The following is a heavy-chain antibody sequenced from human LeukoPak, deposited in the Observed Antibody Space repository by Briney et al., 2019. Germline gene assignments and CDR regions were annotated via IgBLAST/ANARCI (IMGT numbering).Heavy chain of an antibody. CDR1: GFTFSSYS. CDR2: ISSSSSYI. V-gene: IGHV3-21*01. Sequence: GGSLRLSCAASGFTFSSYSMNWVRQAPGKGLEWVSSISSSSSYIYYADSVKGRFTISRDNAKNSLYLQMNSLRAEDTAVYYCARSVDTAMVPAYLCDYWGQGTLVTVSS. D-gene: IGHD5-18*01. J-gene: IGHJ4*02. CDR3: ARSVDTAMVPAYLCDY.